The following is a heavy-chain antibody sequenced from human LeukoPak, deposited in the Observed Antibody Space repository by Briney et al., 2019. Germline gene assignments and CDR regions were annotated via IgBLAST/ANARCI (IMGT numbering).Heavy chain of an antibody. D-gene: IGHD5-18*01. Sequence: SETLSLTCTVSGGSISSSSYYWGWIRQPPGKGLEWIGSIYYSGSSYYNPSLKSRVTISVHTSKNQFSLKLSSVTAADTAVYYCARHVDTATDYFDYWGQGTLVTISS. CDR1: GGSISSSSYY. CDR2: IYYSGSS. J-gene: IGHJ4*02. CDR3: ARHVDTATDYFDY. V-gene: IGHV4-39*01.